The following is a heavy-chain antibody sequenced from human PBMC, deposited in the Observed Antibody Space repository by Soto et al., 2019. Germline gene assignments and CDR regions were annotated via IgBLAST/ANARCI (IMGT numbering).Heavy chain of an antibody. CDR1: GGSFSGYY. D-gene: IGHD6-13*01. V-gene: IGHV4-34*01. J-gene: IGHJ4*02. CDR2: INHSGST. Sequence: SETLCLTCAVYGGSFSGYYWRWIRQPPGKGLEWIGEINHSGSTNYNPSLKTRVTISVDTSKNQLSLKLSSVTAADTAVFYWEGLIAAAGGDRAYWVQGTLVTVSS. CDR3: EGLIAAAGGDRAY.